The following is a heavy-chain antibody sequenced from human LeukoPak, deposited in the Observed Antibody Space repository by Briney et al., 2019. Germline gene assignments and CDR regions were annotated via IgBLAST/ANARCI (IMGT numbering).Heavy chain of an antibody. J-gene: IGHJ4*02. Sequence: GESLKISCKGSGYRFTSYWIGWVRQMPGKGLEWMGIIYPGDSDTRYSPSFQGQVTISADKSINTAYLQWSSLKASDTAMYYCARHHCSSTTCYLYFDYWGQGTLVTVSS. CDR3: ARHHCSSTTCYLYFDY. V-gene: IGHV5-51*01. CDR1: GYRFTSYW. CDR2: IYPGDSDT. D-gene: IGHD2-2*01.